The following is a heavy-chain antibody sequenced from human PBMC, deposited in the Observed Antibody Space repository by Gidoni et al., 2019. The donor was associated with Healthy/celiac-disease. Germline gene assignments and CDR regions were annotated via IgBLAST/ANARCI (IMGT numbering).Heavy chain of an antibody. Sequence: QVQLVQSGAEVKKPGASVKVSCKASGYTFTGYYMHWVRQAPGQGLEWMGRINPNSGGTNYAQKFQGRVTMTRDTSISTAYMELSRLRSDDTAVYYCARERRSQGYCSSTSCYYWFDPWGQGTLVTVSS. CDR2: INPNSGGT. V-gene: IGHV1-2*06. J-gene: IGHJ5*02. CDR1: GYTFTGYY. CDR3: ARERRSQGYCSSTSCYYWFDP. D-gene: IGHD2-2*01.